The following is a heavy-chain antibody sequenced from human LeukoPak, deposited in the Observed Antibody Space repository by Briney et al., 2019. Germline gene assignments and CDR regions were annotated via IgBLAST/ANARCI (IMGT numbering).Heavy chain of an antibody. V-gene: IGHV1-69*05. J-gene: IGHJ5*02. CDR3: AREGDGYNLS. D-gene: IGHD5-24*01. CDR1: GGTFSSYA. Sequence: SVKVSCKASGGTFSSYAISWVRQAPGQGLEWMGRIIPIFRTANYAQKFQDRVTITTDESTSTAYMELSSLRSDDTAVYYCAREGDGYNLSWGQGALVTVSS. CDR2: IIPIFRTA.